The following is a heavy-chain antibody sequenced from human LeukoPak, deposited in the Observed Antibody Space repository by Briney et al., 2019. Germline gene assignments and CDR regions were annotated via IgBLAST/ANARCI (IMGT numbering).Heavy chain of an antibody. CDR3: ARDELGYCSSTSCYYYYYYYMDV. CDR2: ICTSGST. J-gene: IGHJ6*03. Sequence: SETLSLTCAVYGGSFSGYYWSWIRQPAGKGLEWIGRICTSGSTNYNPSLKSRVTVSVDTSKNQFSLKLSSVTAADTAVYYCARDELGYCSSTSCYYYYYYYMDVWGKGTTVTVSS. CDR1: GGSFSGYY. V-gene: IGHV4-4*07. D-gene: IGHD2-2*01.